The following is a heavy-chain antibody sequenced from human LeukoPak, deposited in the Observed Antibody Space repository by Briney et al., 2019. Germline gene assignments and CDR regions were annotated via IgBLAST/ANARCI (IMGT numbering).Heavy chain of an antibody. D-gene: IGHD6-13*01. J-gene: IGHJ4*02. V-gene: IGHV3-23*01. CDR1: GFTFSSYV. CDR3: AKDLQGSSWYSPDY. Sequence: PGGSLRLSCAASGFTFSSYVMSWVRQAPGKGLEWVSIISGSGGSTYYADSVKGRFTISRDNSKNTLYLQMNSLRAEDTAVYYCAKDLQGSSWYSPDYWGQGTLVTVSS. CDR2: ISGSGGST.